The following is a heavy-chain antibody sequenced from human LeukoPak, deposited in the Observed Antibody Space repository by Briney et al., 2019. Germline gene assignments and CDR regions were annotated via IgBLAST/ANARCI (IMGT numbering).Heavy chain of an antibody. D-gene: IGHD3-22*01. CDR2: ISAYNGNT. Sequence: ASVKVSCKASGYTFTSYGISWVRQAPGQGLEWMGWISAYNGNTNYAQKLQGRVTMTEDTSTSTAYMELRSLRSDDTAVYYCARDYYDSSGYQPFDYWGQGTLVTVSS. CDR3: ARDYYDSSGYQPFDY. CDR1: GYTFTSYG. V-gene: IGHV1-18*01. J-gene: IGHJ4*02.